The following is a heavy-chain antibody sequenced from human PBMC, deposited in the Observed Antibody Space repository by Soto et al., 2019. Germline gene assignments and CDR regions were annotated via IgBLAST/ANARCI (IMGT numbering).Heavy chain of an antibody. Sequence: SETLSLTCAVYGGSFSGYYWSWIRQPPGKGLEWIGEINHSGSTNYNPSLKSRVTISVDTSKNQFSLKLSSVTAADTAVYYCARGQGGRTMVRGVITNNWFDPWGQGTLVTVSS. CDR3: ARGQGGRTMVRGVITNNWFDP. CDR1: GGSFSGYY. J-gene: IGHJ5*02. V-gene: IGHV4-34*01. D-gene: IGHD3-10*01. CDR2: INHSGST.